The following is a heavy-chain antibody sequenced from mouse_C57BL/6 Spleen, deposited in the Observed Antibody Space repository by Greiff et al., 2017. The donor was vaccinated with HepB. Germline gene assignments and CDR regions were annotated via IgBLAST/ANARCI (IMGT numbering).Heavy chain of an antibody. J-gene: IGHJ4*01. CDR1: GYTFTSYW. CDR2: IHPNSGST. V-gene: IGHV1-64*01. Sequence: VQLQQPGAELVKPGASVKLSCKASGYTFTSYWMHWVKQRPGQGLEWIGMIHPNSGSTNYNEKFKSKATLTVDKSSSTAYMQLSSLTSEDSAVYYCAREGTVVAPYAMDYWGQGTSVTVSS. D-gene: IGHD1-1*01. CDR3: AREGTVVAPYAMDY.